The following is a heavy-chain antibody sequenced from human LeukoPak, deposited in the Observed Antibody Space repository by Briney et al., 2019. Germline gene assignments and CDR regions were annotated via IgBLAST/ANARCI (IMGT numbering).Heavy chain of an antibody. Sequence: SETLSLTCTVSGGSISSGDYYWSWIRQPPGKGLEWIGYIYYSGSTYYNPSLKSRVTISVDTSKNQFSLKLSSVTAADTAVYYCARDLLNEGDHLDYWGQGTLVTVSS. V-gene: IGHV4-30-4*01. D-gene: IGHD2-21*02. CDR3: ARDLLNEGDHLDY. CDR2: IYYSGST. J-gene: IGHJ4*02. CDR1: GGSISSGDYY.